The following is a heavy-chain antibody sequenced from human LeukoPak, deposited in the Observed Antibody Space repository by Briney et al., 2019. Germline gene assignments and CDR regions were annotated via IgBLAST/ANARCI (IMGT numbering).Heavy chain of an antibody. CDR2: ISRDSDIR. D-gene: IGHD2-21*02. Sequence: GGSLTLSCAASGFIFGRDSMNWVRQAPGRGLEWISYISRDSDIRYYADSVRGRFHISRDNARNSLYLQMNSLRADDTAMYYCVRDNPRCCGVVSANIDDLWGQGTLVAVSS. CDR3: VRDNPRCCGVVSANIDDL. J-gene: IGHJ5*02. CDR1: GFIFGRDS. V-gene: IGHV3-48*01.